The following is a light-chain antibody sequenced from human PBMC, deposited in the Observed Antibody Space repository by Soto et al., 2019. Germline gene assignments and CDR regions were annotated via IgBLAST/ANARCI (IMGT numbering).Light chain of an antibody. CDR2: DAS. J-gene: IGKJ3*01. CDR1: QTIGKY. V-gene: IGKV1-39*01. Sequence: DIQMTQSPSSLSATVGDRVTITCRASQTIGKYLNWYQQQPGKVPKLLIYDASYLQGGVPSRFSGSESGTDFTLNISDLRPEDFATYYCQQSFSIPFTFGPGTKVDIK. CDR3: QQSFSIPFT.